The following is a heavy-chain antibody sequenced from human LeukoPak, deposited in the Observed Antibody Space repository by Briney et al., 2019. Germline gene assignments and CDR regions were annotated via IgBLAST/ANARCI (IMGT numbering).Heavy chain of an antibody. CDR2: ITPIFHTT. CDR1: GDTFSNYA. J-gene: IGHJ3*02. D-gene: IGHD3-10*01. V-gene: IGHV1-69*05. CDR3: ASPVGFKYGSDDFAI. Sequence: SVNVSCTASGDTFSNYAINWVRQAPGQGLEWMGGITPIFHTTNYPQKFQGRVTITTDESTSTAYMELSSLGSEDTAVYYCASPVGFKYGSDDFAIWGQGTLVTVSS.